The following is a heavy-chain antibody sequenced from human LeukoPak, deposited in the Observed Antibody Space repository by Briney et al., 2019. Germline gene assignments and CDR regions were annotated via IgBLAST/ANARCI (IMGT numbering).Heavy chain of an antibody. CDR1: GISLTTCY. V-gene: IGHV4-59*01. D-gene: IGHD1-7*01. CDR3: ARDSWDYIAMDV. CDR2: VHXXXSX. Sequence: SETLSLTCTVSGISLTTCYWSWVRQPPGKGLXWIGYVHXXXSXXXXXXXXSRVSISLDMSKSQFSLMLTSATAADTAIYYCARDSWDYIAMDVWGPGTTVTVSS. J-gene: IGHJ6*02.